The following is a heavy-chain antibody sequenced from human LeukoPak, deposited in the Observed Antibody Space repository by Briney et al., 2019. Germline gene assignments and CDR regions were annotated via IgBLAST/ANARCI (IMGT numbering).Heavy chain of an antibody. V-gene: IGHV4-59*12. CDR1: GGSISSYY. CDR3: ARKGTVTPLDY. J-gene: IGHJ4*02. Sequence: SETLSLTCTVSGGSISSYYWSWIRQPPGKGLEWIGEIYHTGSTNSNPSLKSRVTISVDMSKNQFSLKLSSVTAADTAVYYCARKGTVTPLDYWGQGTLVTVSS. D-gene: IGHD4-17*01. CDR2: IYHTGST.